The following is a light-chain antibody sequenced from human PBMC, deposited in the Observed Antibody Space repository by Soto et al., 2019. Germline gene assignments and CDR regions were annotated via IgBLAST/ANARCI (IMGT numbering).Light chain of an antibody. CDR3: QQYGSSLT. J-gene: IGKJ4*01. CDR2: DAS. Sequence: VMTQSPATLSLSPGESASLSCRASQSVSSNLAWYQQKPGQTPRLLIYDASIRATGIQGSISGSGSGTEFTLTIRRLEPEDFAVYYCQQYGSSLTCGGGTKVDIK. CDR1: QSVSSN. V-gene: IGKV3-20*01.